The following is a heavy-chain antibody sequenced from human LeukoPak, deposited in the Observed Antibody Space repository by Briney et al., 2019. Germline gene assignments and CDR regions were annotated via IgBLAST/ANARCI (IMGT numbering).Heavy chain of an antibody. Sequence: SGGSLRLSCAASGFTFSTYSMNWVRQAPGKGLEWVSSISSSSSYIYYADSVKGRFTISRDNAKNSLYLQMNSLRAEDTAVYYCASATYYYESSGYYLPVWGQGTLVTVSS. CDR2: ISSSSSYI. CDR3: ASATYYYESSGYYLPV. D-gene: IGHD3-22*01. CDR1: GFTFSTYS. V-gene: IGHV3-21*01. J-gene: IGHJ4*02.